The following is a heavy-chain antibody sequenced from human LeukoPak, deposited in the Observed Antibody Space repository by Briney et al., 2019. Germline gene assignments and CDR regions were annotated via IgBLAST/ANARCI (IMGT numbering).Heavy chain of an antibody. CDR1: GFTFSSYA. J-gene: IGHJ4*02. V-gene: IGHV3-23*01. CDR3: AKAVRGYSSSSDY. D-gene: IGHD6-13*01. Sequence: QPGGSLILSCAASGFTFSSYAMSWVRQAPGKGLEWVSVVSGSGGSTYYADSVKGRFTISRDNSKNTLYLQMNSLRAEDTAVYYCAKAVRGYSSSSDYWGQGTLVTVSS. CDR2: VSGSGGST.